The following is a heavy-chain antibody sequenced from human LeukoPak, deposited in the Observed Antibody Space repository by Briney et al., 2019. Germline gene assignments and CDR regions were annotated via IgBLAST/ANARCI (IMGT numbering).Heavy chain of an antibody. J-gene: IGHJ4*02. Sequence: GGSLRLSCAASGFTFSSNWVKWVRQAPGKGLEWVANINQDGSEKYYVDSVKGRFTISRDNAQNSVYLQMNSLRAGDTAVYYCASGAGAADYWGQGTLVTVSS. D-gene: IGHD4/OR15-4a*01. CDR1: GFTFSSNW. CDR3: ASGAGAADY. CDR2: INQDGSEK. V-gene: IGHV3-7*01.